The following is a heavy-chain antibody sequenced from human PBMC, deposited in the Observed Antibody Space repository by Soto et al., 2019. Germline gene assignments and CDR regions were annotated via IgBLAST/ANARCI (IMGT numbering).Heavy chain of an antibody. D-gene: IGHD3-22*01. V-gene: IGHV4-34*01. CDR2: INHSGST. CDR3: ARVLFGSGYYDSSGYYDY. J-gene: IGHJ4*02. CDR1: GFSFRCYY. Sequence: PADTLSLTCAVYGFSFRCYYWLWIRQPPGKGLEWIGEINHSGSTNYNPSLKSRVTISVDTSKNQFSLKLSSVTAADTAVYYCARVLFGSGYYDSSGYYDYWGQGNLVTVS.